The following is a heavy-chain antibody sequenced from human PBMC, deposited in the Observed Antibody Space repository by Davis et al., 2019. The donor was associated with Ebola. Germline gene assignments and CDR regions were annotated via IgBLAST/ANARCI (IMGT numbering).Heavy chain of an antibody. CDR2: IYHSGST. CDR3: ARAGYSYGYGGGGMDV. V-gene: IGHV4-30-2*01. J-gene: IGHJ6*02. Sequence: PSETLSLTCAVSGGSISSGGYSWSWIRQPPGKGLEWIGYIYHSGSTYYNPSLKSRVTISVDRSKNQFSLKLSSVTAADTAVYYCARAGYSYGYGGGGMDVWGQGTTVTVSS. CDR1: GGSISSGGYS. D-gene: IGHD5-18*01.